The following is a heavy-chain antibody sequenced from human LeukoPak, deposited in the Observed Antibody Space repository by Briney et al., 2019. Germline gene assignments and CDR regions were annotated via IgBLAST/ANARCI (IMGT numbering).Heavy chain of an antibody. CDR1: GFTFKSYG. J-gene: IGHJ6*03. Sequence: PGGSLRLSCAASGFTFKSYGMNWVRQAPGKGLEWVSGFSGSGTTTDYADSVKGRFTISRNNSKNTLYLQMNSLRAEDTAVYYCARAPPRDFDWLSTYYYYMDVWGKGTTVTVSS. CDR2: FSGSGTTT. CDR3: ARAPPRDFDWLSTYYYYMDV. V-gene: IGHV3-23*01. D-gene: IGHD3-9*01.